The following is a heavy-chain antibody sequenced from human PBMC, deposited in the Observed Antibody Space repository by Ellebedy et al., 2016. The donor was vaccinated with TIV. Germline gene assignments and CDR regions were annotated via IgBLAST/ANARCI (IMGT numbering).Heavy chain of an antibody. V-gene: IGHV3-7*03. CDR1: GFSFSSYW. CDR2: IKQDGSEK. CDR3: VRDKIEGATTLDY. J-gene: IGHJ4*02. D-gene: IGHD1-26*01. Sequence: GGSLRLSCVASGFSFSSYWMSWVRQVPGKGPEWVANIKQDGSEKYYVDSVKGRFTISRDNAKNSLFLEMSSLRVDDTAVYYCVRDKIEGATTLDYWGQGTLVTISA.